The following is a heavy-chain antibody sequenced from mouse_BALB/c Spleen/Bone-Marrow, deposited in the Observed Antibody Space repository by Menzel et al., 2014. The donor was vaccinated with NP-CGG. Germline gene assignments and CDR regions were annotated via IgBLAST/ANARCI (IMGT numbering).Heavy chain of an antibody. J-gene: IGHJ4*01. CDR2: INPTNGRS. V-gene: IGHV1S81*02. D-gene: IGHD1-1*01. CDR1: GYTFNNYW. CDR3: ARRGEYYGAMDY. Sequence: QVQLQQSGAGLVKPGASVKLSCRASGYTFNNYWMHWVKQRPGQGLEWIGEINPTNGRSNYNEKFKRKATLTVDKSSSAAYMQLSSLTSEDSAVYYCARRGEYYGAMDYWGQGTSVTVSS.